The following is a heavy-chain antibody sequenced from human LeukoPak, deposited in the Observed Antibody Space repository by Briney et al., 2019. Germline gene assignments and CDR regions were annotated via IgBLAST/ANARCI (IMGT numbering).Heavy chain of an antibody. Sequence: GGSLRLSCAASGFTFSSYSMNWVRQAPGKGLEWVSYISSSSSSTIYYADSVKGRFTISRDNAKNSLYLQMNSLRAEDTAVYYCARESHLYDFWSGYYGLDYYYYYMDVWGKGTTVTVSS. CDR1: GFTFSSYS. D-gene: IGHD3-3*01. V-gene: IGHV3-48*01. CDR3: ARESHLYDFWSGYYGLDYYYYYMDV. J-gene: IGHJ6*03. CDR2: ISSSSSSTI.